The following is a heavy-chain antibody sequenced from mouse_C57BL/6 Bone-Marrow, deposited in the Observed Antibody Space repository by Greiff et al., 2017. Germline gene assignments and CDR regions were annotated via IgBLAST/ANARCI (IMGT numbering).Heavy chain of an antibody. CDR3: ARIPYYYGSSPWYFDV. Sequence: EVKVVESGGGLVKPGGSLKLSCAASGFTFSSYAMSWVRQTPEKRLEWVATISDGGSYTYYPDNVKGRFTISRDNAKNNLYLQMSHLKSEDTAMYYCARIPYYYGSSPWYFDVWGTGTTGTVSS. J-gene: IGHJ1*03. V-gene: IGHV5-4*03. CDR1: GFTFSSYA. CDR2: ISDGGSYT. D-gene: IGHD1-1*01.